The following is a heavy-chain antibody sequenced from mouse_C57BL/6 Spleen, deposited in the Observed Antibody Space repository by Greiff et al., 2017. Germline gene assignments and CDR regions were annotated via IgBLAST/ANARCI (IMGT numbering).Heavy chain of an antibody. CDR2: INPSNGGT. Sequence: VQLQQPGTELVKPGASVKLSCKASGYTFTSYWMHWVKQRPGQGLEWIGNINPSNGGTNYNAKFKSKATLTVDKSSSTAYMQRSSRTSDDSAVYYCAREGLYYAAWFAYWGQGTLVTVSA. CDR1: GYTFTSYW. D-gene: IGHD2-1*01. V-gene: IGHV1-53*01. J-gene: IGHJ3*01. CDR3: AREGLYYAAWFAY.